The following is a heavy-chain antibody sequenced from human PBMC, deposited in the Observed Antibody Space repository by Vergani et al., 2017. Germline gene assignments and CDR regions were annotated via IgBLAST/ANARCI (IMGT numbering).Heavy chain of an antibody. Sequence: QVQLVESGGGVVQPGRSLRLSCAASGFTFSSYAMHWVRQAPGKGLEWVAVISYDGSNKYYADSVKGRFTISRDNSKNTLYLQMNSLRAEDTAVYYCARETVVVDIVATTLTYYFDYWGQGTLVTVSS. V-gene: IGHV3-30*04. J-gene: IGHJ4*02. CDR2: ISYDGSNK. D-gene: IGHD5-12*01. CDR3: ARETVVVDIVATTLTYYFDY. CDR1: GFTFSSYA.